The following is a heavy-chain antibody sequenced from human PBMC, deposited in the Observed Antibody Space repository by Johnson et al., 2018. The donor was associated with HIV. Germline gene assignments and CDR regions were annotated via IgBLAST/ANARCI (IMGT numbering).Heavy chain of an antibody. CDR2: IKSKTDGGTT. CDR3: TTDGQDYDYVGGSPDGFDI. V-gene: IGHV3-15*01. J-gene: IGHJ3*02. Sequence: VQLVESGGGLVQPGGSLGLSCAASGFNVSDNYMNWVRQAPGKGLEWVGRIKSKTDGGTTDYAAPVKGRFTISRDDSKNTLYLQMNSLKTEDTAVYYCTTDGQDYDYVGGSPDGFDIWGQGTVFTVSS. CDR1: GFNVSDNY. D-gene: IGHD3-16*01.